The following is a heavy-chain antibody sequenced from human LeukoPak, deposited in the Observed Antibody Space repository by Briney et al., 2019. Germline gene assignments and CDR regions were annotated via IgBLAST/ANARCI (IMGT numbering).Heavy chain of an antibody. Sequence: SETLSLTCAVSGYSISSGYYWGWIRQPPGDGVGWIGSIYHSGSTYYNPSLKSRVTISVDTSKNQFSLKLSSVTAADSAVYYWARVRNGLFSSSWYPAYYFDYWGQGTLVTVSS. J-gene: IGHJ4*02. CDR2: IYHSGST. D-gene: IGHD6-13*01. CDR1: GYSISSGYY. V-gene: IGHV4-38-2*01. CDR3: ARVRNGLFSSSWYPAYYFDY.